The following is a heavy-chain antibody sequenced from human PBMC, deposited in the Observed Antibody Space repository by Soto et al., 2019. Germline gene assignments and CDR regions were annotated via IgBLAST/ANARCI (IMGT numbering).Heavy chain of an antibody. CDR1: GGTFSSYT. J-gene: IGHJ4*02. D-gene: IGHD3-10*01. V-gene: IGHV1-69*08. Sequence: QVQLVQSGAEVKKPGSSVKVSCKASGGTFSSYTISWVREAPGQWLEWMGRIIPILGIANYAQKFQGRVTITADKSTSTAYMELSSLRSEDTAVYYCAREEYYYGSGAFFDYWGQGTLVTVSS. CDR2: IIPILGIA. CDR3: AREEYYYGSGAFFDY.